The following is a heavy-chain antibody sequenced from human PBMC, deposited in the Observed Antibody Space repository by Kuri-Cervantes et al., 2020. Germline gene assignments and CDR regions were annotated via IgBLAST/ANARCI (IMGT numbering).Heavy chain of an antibody. Sequence: GESLKISCAASGFTLGGYSITWVRQAPGKGLEWVSSIDSSSTYKYYADSVKGRFTISRDNSKNTLYLQMNSLRAEDTAVYYCANHAGYYDIRGAAFDIWGQGTMVTVSS. CDR2: IDSSSTYK. J-gene: IGHJ3*02. V-gene: IGHV3-21*04. D-gene: IGHD3-22*01. CDR1: GFTLGGYS. CDR3: ANHAGYYDIRGAAFDI.